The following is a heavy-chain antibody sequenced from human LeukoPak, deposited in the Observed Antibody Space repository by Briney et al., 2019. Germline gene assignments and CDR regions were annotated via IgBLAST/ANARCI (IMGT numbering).Heavy chain of an antibody. D-gene: IGHD4-17*01. V-gene: IGHV3-23*01. Sequence: GGSLRLSCAASGFTFSRYAMMWLRQAPGKGLEWVSAISSDATLYAGSVKGRFTISRDNSKNTLYLQMSSLRVEDTAVYYCARDPNGDYIGAFEIWGQGTMVTVSS. CDR3: ARDPNGDYIGAFEI. CDR1: GFTFSRYA. CDR2: ISSDAT. J-gene: IGHJ3*02.